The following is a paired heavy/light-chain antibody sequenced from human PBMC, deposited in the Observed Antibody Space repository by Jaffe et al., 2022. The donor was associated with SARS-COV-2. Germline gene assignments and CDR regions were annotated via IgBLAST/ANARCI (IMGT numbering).Light chain of an antibody. Sequence: DIVMTQSPDSLAGSLGERATINCKSSQSVLYRSNNKNYLAWYQQKPGQSPKLLIYWASTRESGVPDRFSGSGSGTDFTLTISSLQAEDVAVYYCQQYYSSPWTFGQGTKVEIK. CDR3: QQYYSSPWT. CDR1: QSVLYRSNNKNY. CDR2: WAS. V-gene: IGKV4-1*01. J-gene: IGKJ1*01.
Heavy chain of an antibody. CDR3: AKGYHGSGSSSYFDS. J-gene: IGHJ4*02. D-gene: IGHD3-10*01. CDR2: ITWNSGST. Sequence: EVQLVESGGGLVQPGRSLRLSCAASGFTFDDYAMHWVRQAPGKGLEWVSGITWNSGSTDYVDSVKGRFTISRDNAKDSLYLQMNSLRTEDTALYYCAKGYHGSGSSSYFDSWGQGTLVTVSS. V-gene: IGHV3-9*01. CDR1: GFTFDDYA.